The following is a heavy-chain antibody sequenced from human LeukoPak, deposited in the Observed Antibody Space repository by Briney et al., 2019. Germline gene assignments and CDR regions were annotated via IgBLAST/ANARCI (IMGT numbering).Heavy chain of an antibody. V-gene: IGHV1-8*01. J-gene: IGHJ6*02. CDR2: MNPNSGNT. Sequence: GASVKVSCKASGYTFTSYDINWVRQATGQGLEWMGWMNPNSGNTGYAQKFQGRVTMTRNTSISTAYMELSSLRSEDTAVYYCARGPESLAYYYYYGMDVWGQGTTVTVSS. CDR1: GYTFTSYD. CDR3: ARGPESLAYYYYYGMDV.